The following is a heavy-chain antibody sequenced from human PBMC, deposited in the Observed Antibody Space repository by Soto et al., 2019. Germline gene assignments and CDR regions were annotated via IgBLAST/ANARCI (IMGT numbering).Heavy chain of an antibody. CDR3: ARGSTFDVGAVAGDYYYYGMDV. D-gene: IGHD6-19*01. CDR2: INPSGGST. V-gene: IGHV1-46*01. J-gene: IGHJ6*02. Sequence: QVQLVQSGAEVKKPGASVKVSCKASGYTFTSYYMHWVRQAPGQGLEWMGIINPSGGSTSYAQKFQGRVTMTRDTSTSTVYMELSSLRSEDTAVYYCARGSTFDVGAVAGDYYYYGMDVWGQGTTVTVSS. CDR1: GYTFTSYY.